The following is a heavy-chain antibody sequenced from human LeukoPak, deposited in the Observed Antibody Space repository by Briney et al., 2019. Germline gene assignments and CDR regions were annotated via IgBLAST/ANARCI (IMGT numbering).Heavy chain of an antibody. CDR2: ISAYNGNT. Sequence: GASVKVSCKASGYTFTSYGISWVRQAPGQGLEWMGWISAYNGNTNYAQKLQGRVTMTTDTSTSTAYMELRSLRSDDTAVYYCARGKGVGPSQSYYGMDVWGQGTTVTVSS. V-gene: IGHV1-18*01. CDR1: GYTFTSYG. D-gene: IGHD1-26*01. J-gene: IGHJ6*02. CDR3: ARGKGVGPSQSYYGMDV.